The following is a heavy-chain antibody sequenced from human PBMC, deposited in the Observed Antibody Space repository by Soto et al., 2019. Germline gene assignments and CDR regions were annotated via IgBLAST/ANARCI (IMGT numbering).Heavy chain of an antibody. Sequence: TLSLTCTVSGGSLSSGGYCWSWIRQHPGMGLERIGYIYYTGSTYYNPSLKSRVTISVDTSKNQFSLKLSSVTAADTAVYYCARDRVFWSGYSQEDIDYYYYGMDVWGQGTTVTVSS. J-gene: IGHJ6*02. CDR2: IYYTGST. CDR1: GGSLSSGGYC. V-gene: IGHV4-31*03. CDR3: ARDRVFWSGYSQEDIDYYYYGMDV. D-gene: IGHD3-3*01.